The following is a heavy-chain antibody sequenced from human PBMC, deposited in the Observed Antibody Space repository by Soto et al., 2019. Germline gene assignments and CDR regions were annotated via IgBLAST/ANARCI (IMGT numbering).Heavy chain of an antibody. Sequence: EVQLLESGGGWLQPGGSLRLSCAASGFTFSSYAMNWVRQAPGKGLEWVSGITGSGAGSYYSDSVEGRFTISRHNSKSTRYLTTNSLRAEETAVFYWTMADSTGWPNDRFDPWGQGNLVTVSS. D-gene: IGHD3-22*01. CDR2: ITGSGAGS. V-gene: IGHV3-23*01. CDR3: TMADSTGWPNDRFDP. J-gene: IGHJ5*02. CDR1: GFTFSSYA.